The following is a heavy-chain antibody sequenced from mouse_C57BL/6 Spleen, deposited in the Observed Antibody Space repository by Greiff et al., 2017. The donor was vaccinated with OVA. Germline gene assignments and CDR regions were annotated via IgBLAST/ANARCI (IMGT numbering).Heavy chain of an antibody. CDR3: ARYGSSYYFDY. J-gene: IGHJ2*01. V-gene: IGHV1-64*01. Sequence: QVQLQQPGAEPVKPGASVKLSCKASGYTLTSYWMHWVKQRPGQGLEWIGMIHPNSGSTNYNEKFKSKATLTVDKSASTAYMQLSSLTSEDSAVYYCARYGSSYYFDYWGQGTTLTVSS. CDR2: IHPNSGST. D-gene: IGHD1-1*01. CDR1: GYTLTSYW.